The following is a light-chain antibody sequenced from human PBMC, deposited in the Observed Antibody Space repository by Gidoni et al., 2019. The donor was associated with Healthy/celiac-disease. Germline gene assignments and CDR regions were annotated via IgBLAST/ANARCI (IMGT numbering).Light chain of an antibody. CDR3: QSYDSSLSGSV. Sequence: QSVLTQPPSVSGAPGQRVTISCTGRSSNIGAGYDVHWYQQLPGTAPKLLIYGNSNRPSGVPDRFSGSKSGTLASLAITGLQAEDEADYYCQSYDSSLSGSVFGGGTKLTVL. CDR1: SSNIGAGYD. J-gene: IGLJ2*01. CDR2: GNS. V-gene: IGLV1-40*01.